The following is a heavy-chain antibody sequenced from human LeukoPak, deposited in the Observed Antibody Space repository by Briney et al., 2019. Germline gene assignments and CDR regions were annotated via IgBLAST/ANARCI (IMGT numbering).Heavy chain of an antibody. V-gene: IGHV3-23*01. CDR2: ISDGGET. J-gene: IGHJ4*02. D-gene: IGHD2-8*01. Sequence: PGGSLRLSCAASGFTFSNHGLNWVRRAPGKGLEWVSAISDGGETFYADSVKGRFTISRDNSKNTLYLQMNSLRAVDTALYYCATSFTRISILMQKWGQGALVTVSS. CDR3: ATSFTRISILMQK. CDR1: GFTFSNHG.